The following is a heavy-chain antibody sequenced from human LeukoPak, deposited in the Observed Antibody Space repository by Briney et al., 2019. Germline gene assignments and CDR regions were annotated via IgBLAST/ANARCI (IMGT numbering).Heavy chain of an antibody. J-gene: IGHJ4*02. CDR1: GFTVSSNY. CDR2: IYRGGDT. CDR3: ARDLSSSFDY. Sequence: PGGSLRLSCAVSGFTVSSNYMNWVRQAPGKGLEWVSVIYRGGDTYYVDSVKGRFTISRDNSKNTLYLQMNSLRAEDTAVYYCARDLSSSFDYWGRGTLVTVSS. V-gene: IGHV3-53*01. D-gene: IGHD3-16*01.